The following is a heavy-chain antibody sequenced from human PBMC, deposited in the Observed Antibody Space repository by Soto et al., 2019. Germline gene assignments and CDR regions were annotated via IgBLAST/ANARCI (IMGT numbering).Heavy chain of an antibody. Sequence: GESLKISCKGSGYSFTSYWIGWVRQMPGKGLEWMGIIYPGDSDTRYSPSFQGQVTISADKSISTAYLQWSSLKASDTAMYYCARHMGIAARPVAYYYYGMDGWGQGTTVTVS. CDR2: IYPGDSDT. D-gene: IGHD6-6*01. CDR1: GYSFTSYW. J-gene: IGHJ6*02. CDR3: ARHMGIAARPVAYYYYGMDG. V-gene: IGHV5-51*01.